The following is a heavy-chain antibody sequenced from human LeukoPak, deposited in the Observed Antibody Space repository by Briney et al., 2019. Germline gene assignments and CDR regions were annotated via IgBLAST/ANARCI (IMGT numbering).Heavy chain of an antibody. J-gene: IGHJ3*02. CDR3: ARDLNSGATGYQLLLYAFDI. D-gene: IGHD2-2*01. CDR1: GYTFTGYY. CDR2: INPNSGGT. Sequence: PVASVKVSCKASGYTFTGYYMHWVRQAPGPGLEWMGWINPNSGGTNYAQKFQGRVTMTRDTSISTAYMELSRLRSDDTAVYYCARDLNSGATGYQLLLYAFDIWGQGTMVTVSS. V-gene: IGHV1-2*02.